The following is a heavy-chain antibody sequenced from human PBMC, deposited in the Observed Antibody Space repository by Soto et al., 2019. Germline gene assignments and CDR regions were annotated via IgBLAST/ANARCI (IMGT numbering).Heavy chain of an antibody. J-gene: IGHJ5*02. V-gene: IGHV1-18*01. Sequence: QVHLVQSGAEVKKPGASVKVSCKTSGYTFSSYGIMWVRQAPGQGLECMGWISTFNGNAHYAQNLQDRVTMTTDTSTSTVYLELTRLTSDDTGVYYCARLNGYSTGWSATWGQGTLVTVSS. CDR1: GYTFSSYG. CDR3: ARLNGYSTGWSAT. D-gene: IGHD2-8*02. CDR2: ISTFNGNA.